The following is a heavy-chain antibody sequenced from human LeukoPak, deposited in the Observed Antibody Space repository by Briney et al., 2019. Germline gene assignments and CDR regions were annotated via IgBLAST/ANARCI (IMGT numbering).Heavy chain of an antibody. CDR1: GFTFTSSA. CDR3: AAWYGGNSVHFDY. CDR2: IVVGSGNT. D-gene: IGHD4-23*01. V-gene: IGHV1-58*01. J-gene: IGHJ4*02. Sequence: SVKVSCKASGFTFTSSAVQWVRQPRGQRLEWIGWIVVGSGNTNYAQKFQERVTITRDMSTSTAYMELSSLRSEDTAVYYCAAWYGGNSVHFDYWGQGTLVTVSS.